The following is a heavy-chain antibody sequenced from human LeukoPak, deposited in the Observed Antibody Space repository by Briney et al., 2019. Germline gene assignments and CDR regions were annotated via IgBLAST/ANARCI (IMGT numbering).Heavy chain of an antibody. J-gene: IGHJ3*01. CDR1: GGSISSSSYY. CDR2: IYYSGST. CDR3: ARDEYDSGGYWYGDAFDL. D-gene: IGHD3-22*01. V-gene: IGHV4-39*07. Sequence: SETLSLACTVSGGSISSSSYYWGWIRQPPGKGLEWIGSIYYSGSTYYNPSLKSRVTISVDTSKNQFSLKLTSVTAADTAVYYCARDEYDSGGYWYGDAFDLWGQGTMVTVSS.